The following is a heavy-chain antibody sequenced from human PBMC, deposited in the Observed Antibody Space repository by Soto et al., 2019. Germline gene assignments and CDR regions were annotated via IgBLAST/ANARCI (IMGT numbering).Heavy chain of an antibody. CDR1: GFVFSSYA. V-gene: IGHV3-23*01. CDR2: IGVSGGNT. Sequence: PGGSLRLSCAASGFVFSSYAMSWVRQAPGKGLEWVSSIGVSGGNTYYADSVKGRFTISRDNSKNTLFLQMNNVRAEDTAVYFCARCGTLWYRTNWFDXWGLGTLVTV. D-gene: IGHD1-26*01. CDR3: ARCGTLWYRTNWFDX. J-gene: IGHJ5*02.